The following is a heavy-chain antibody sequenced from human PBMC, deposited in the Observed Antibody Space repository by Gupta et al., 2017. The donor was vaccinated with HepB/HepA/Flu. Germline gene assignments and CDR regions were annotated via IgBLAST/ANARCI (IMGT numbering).Heavy chain of an antibody. Sequence: QVQLQESGPGLVKPSQTLSLTCTVSGGSVNSGDFYWSWIRQSPGKGLEWIGCIYYIGTTYYNPSLKSRITISIDRSKNLFSLSLKSVTAADTAVYYCARNSTKSKWFDPWGQGTLVTVSS. CDR2: IYYIGTT. J-gene: IGHJ5*02. CDR3: ARNSTKSKWFDP. D-gene: IGHD1-1*01. CDR1: GGSVNSGDFY. V-gene: IGHV4-30-4*08.